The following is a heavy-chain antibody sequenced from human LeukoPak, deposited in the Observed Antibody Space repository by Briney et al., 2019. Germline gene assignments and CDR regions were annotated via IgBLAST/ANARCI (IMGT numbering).Heavy chain of an antibody. Sequence: PSETLSLTCAVSGGSISSNNWWSWVRQPPGKGLEWIGEIYHSGSSNYNPSLKSRVTISVDKSKNQFSLNLKSLTDADTAVYYCARDVGARLPGFWGQGTLVTVSS. CDR3: ARDVGARLPGF. CDR2: IYHSGSS. V-gene: IGHV4-4*02. J-gene: IGHJ4*02. D-gene: IGHD6-6*01. CDR1: GGSISSNNW.